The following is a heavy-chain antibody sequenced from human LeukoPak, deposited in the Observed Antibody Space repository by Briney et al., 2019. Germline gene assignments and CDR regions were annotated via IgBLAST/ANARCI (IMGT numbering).Heavy chain of an antibody. CDR1: GYTFTGYF. CDR2: INPDSGVT. Sequence: ASVKVSCKTSGYTFTGYFMHWVRQAPGQGLEWLGWINPDSGVTKYAQKFQGRVTMTRDTSISTAYMELSRLRSDDTAVYYCARDKLGLGELSLYDQWGQGTLVTVFS. CDR3: ARDKLGLGELSLYDQ. D-gene: IGHD3-16*02. J-gene: IGHJ5*02. V-gene: IGHV1-2*02.